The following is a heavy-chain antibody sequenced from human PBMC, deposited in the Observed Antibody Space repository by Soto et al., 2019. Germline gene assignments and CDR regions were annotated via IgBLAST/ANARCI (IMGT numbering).Heavy chain of an antibody. J-gene: IGHJ4*02. D-gene: IGHD4-4*01. CDR3: AKDHSGSNLRHDF. CDR1: GFRFRDYL. CDR2: IKTCGET. Sequence: GGSLSLSCAASGFRFRDYLMSWVRPARGRGMEWVSSIKTCGETYYADSGKGRCTISRDNSECTVSLQMNIRRAEDTAVYYYAKDHSGSNLRHDFWGQGTLVTVSS. V-gene: IGHV3-23*01.